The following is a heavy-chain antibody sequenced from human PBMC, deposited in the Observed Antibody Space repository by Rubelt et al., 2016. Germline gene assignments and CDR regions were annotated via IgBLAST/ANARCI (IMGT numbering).Heavy chain of an antibody. CDR2: INHSGST. CDR3: ARGRVSSGWYRDY. CDR1: GGSFSGYY. J-gene: IGHJ4*02. D-gene: IGHD6-19*01. Sequence: QVQLQESGPGLLKPSETLSLTCAVYGGSFSGYYWSWIRQPPGKGLEWIGEINHSGSTNYNPSLKSRDTITVDTTKNQFSPKLSSVTASDTAVYYCARGRVSSGWYRDYWGQGTLVIVSS. V-gene: IGHV4-34*01.